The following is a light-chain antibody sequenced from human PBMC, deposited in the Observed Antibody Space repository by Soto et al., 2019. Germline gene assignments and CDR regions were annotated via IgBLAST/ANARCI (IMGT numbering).Light chain of an antibody. J-gene: IGKJ4*01. CDR1: QNVNSR. CDR2: GAS. CDR3: QQSNNWPLS. Sequence: EIVMTQSPATLSVSPGDRVTLSCRASQNVNSRLAWYQQNPGQAPRLLIYGASTRATDIPARFSGSGSGTEFTLTISSLQSEDFGVYYCQQSNNWPLSFGGGTKVEIK. V-gene: IGKV3-15*01.